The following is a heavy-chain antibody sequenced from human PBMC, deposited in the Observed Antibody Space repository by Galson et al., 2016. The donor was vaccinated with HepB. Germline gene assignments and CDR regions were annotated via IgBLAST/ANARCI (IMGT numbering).Heavy chain of an antibody. CDR1: GDSVSSDSAA. J-gene: IGHJ4*02. CDR2: TYYRSKWYN. CDR3: ARESQQLYYFDY. D-gene: IGHD6-13*01. V-gene: IGHV6-1*01. Sequence: CAISGDSVSSDSAAWNWIRQSPSRGLEGLGRTYYRSKWYNDYEVSVKGPITINPDTSKNQFSLQLNSVTPEDAAVYYCARESQQLYYFDYWAQGTLVTVSS.